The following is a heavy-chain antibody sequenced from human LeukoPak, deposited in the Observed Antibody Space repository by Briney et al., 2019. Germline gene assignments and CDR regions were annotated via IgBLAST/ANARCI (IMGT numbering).Heavy chain of an antibody. Sequence: PGGSLRLSCAASGFSFSSYGMHWVRQAPGKGLEWVAVIWYDGSNKYYADSVKGRFTISRDNSKNTLYLQMNSLRAEDTAVYYCARGKAMVIFDYWGQGTLVTVSS. CDR2: IWYDGSNK. J-gene: IGHJ4*02. CDR1: GFSFSSYG. V-gene: IGHV3-33*08. D-gene: IGHD5-18*01. CDR3: ARGKAMVIFDY.